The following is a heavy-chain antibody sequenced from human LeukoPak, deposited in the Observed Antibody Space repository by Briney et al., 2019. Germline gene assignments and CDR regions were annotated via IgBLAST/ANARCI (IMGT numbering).Heavy chain of an antibody. J-gene: IGHJ5*02. CDR2: IYSGGST. Sequence: GGSLTLSCAASEFTVSSNYMSWLRQAPGKGLEWVSVIYSGGSTYYADSVKHRFTISRDNSKNTLYLQINSLRAEDTAVYYCATGPYSSSSLSTWGQGTLVTVSS. V-gene: IGHV3-66*01. CDR1: EFTVSSNY. CDR3: ATGPYSSSSLST. D-gene: IGHD6-6*01.